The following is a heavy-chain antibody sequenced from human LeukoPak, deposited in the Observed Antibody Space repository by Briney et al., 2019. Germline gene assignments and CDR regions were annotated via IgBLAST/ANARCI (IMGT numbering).Heavy chain of an antibody. CDR3: VRDRRDCTSTSCYEEFDY. V-gene: IGHV1-2*02. Sequence: ASVKVSCKASGYTFTGYYIHWVRQAPGQGLEWMGWINPNSGGTNYAQKFQGRVTMTRDTSISTAYMELSRLRSDGTAVYYCVRDRRDCTSTSCYEEFDYWGQGTLVTVSS. CDR2: INPNSGGT. J-gene: IGHJ4*02. CDR1: GYTFTGYY. D-gene: IGHD2-2*01.